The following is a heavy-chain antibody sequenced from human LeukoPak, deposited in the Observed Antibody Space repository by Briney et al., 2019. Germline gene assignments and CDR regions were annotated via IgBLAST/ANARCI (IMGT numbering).Heavy chain of an antibody. J-gene: IGHJ5*02. Sequence: SETLSLTCTVSGGSISSGGYYWSWIRQHPGKGLEWIGYIYYSGSTYYNPSLKSRVTILVDTSKNQFSLKLSSVTAADTAVYYCARTSDSNWFDPWGQGTLVTVSS. CDR3: ARTSDSNWFDP. CDR1: GGSISSGGYY. V-gene: IGHV4-31*03. CDR2: IYYSGST. D-gene: IGHD2-21*02.